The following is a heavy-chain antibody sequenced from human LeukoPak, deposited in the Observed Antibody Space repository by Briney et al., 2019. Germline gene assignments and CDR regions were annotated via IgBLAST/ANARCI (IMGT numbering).Heavy chain of an antibody. J-gene: IGHJ4*02. Sequence: GGSLRLSCAASGFTFSSYAMHWVRQAPGKGLEWVAVISYDGSNKYYADSVKGRFTISRDNSKNTLYLQMNSLRAEDTAVYYCARDYYYGSGSYPSYYFDYWGQGTLVTVSS. D-gene: IGHD3-10*01. CDR2: ISYDGSNK. V-gene: IGHV3-30-3*01. CDR1: GFTFSSYA. CDR3: ARDYYYGSGSYPSYYFDY.